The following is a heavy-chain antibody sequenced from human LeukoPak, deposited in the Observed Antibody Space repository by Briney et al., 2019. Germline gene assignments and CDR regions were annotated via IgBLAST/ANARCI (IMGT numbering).Heavy chain of an antibody. Sequence: GGSLRLSCAASGFTVSSYAMHWVRQAPGKGLEWVAVISYDESNQYYADSVKGRFTISRDNSKNTLSLQMNSLRVEDTAVYYCARHSYGHFDYWGQGTLVTVSS. CDR1: GFTVSSYA. J-gene: IGHJ4*02. CDR2: ISYDESNQ. D-gene: IGHD5-18*01. CDR3: ARHSYGHFDY. V-gene: IGHV3-30*04.